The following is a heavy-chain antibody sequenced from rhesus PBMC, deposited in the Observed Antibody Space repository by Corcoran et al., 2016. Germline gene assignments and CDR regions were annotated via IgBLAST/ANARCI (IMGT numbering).Heavy chain of an antibody. CDR3: ASGGSNWGPFDD. Sequence: LQLQESGPGLVKPSEPLSVTCAVSGYCISSSYWSWIRQAPGKGLEWIGYIYGSGSSTNYNPSLKRRVTLSVDTSKNQLSLKLSSVTAADTAVYYCASGGSNWGPFDDWGQGVLLTVSS. J-gene: IGHJ4*01. V-gene: IGHV4-169*02. D-gene: IGHD7-45*01. CDR1: GYCISSSY. CDR2: IYGSGSST.